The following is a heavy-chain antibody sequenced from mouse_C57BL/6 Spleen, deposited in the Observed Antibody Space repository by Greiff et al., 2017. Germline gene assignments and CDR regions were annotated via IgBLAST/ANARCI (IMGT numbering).Heavy chain of an antibody. D-gene: IGHD1-1*01. V-gene: IGHV1-19*01. CDR2: INPYNGGT. CDR1: GYTFTDYY. J-gene: IGHJ2*01. CDR3: ARGSSYYFDY. Sequence: EVKLVESGPVLVKPGASVKMSCKASGYTFTDYYMNWVKQSHGKSLEWIGVINPYNGGTSYNQKFKGKATLTVDKSSSTAYMELNSLTSEDSAVYYCARGSSYYFDYWGQGTTLTVSS.